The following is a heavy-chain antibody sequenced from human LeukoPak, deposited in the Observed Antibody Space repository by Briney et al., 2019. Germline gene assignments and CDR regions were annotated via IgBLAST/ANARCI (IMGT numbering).Heavy chain of an antibody. J-gene: IGHJ4*02. D-gene: IGHD6-25*01. CDR2: ISYDGSNK. CDR3: AKDLAATVDY. V-gene: IGHV3-30*18. Sequence: RSLRLSCAASGFTFSSYGMHWVRQAPGKGLEWVAVISYDGSNKYYADPVKGRFTISRDNSKNTLYLQMNSLRAEDTAVYYCAKDLAATVDYWGQGTLVTVSS. CDR1: GFTFSSYG.